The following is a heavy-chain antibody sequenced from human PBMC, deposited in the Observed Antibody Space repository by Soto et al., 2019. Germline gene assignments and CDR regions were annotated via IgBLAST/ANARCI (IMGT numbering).Heavy chain of an antibody. CDR2: INHSGST. J-gene: IGHJ4*02. CDR3: ARLYYDFWGGYSENDY. Sequence: QVQLQQWGAGLLKPSETLSLTCAVYGGSFSGYYWSWIRQPPGKGLEWIGEINHSGSTNYNPSLKSRVTISVDTSKNQFSLKLSSVTAADTAVYYCARLYYDFWGGYSENDYWGQGTLVTVSS. CDR1: GGSFSGYY. D-gene: IGHD3-3*01. V-gene: IGHV4-34*01.